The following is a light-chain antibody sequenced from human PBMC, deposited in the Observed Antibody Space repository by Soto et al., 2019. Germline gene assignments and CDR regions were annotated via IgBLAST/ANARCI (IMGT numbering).Light chain of an antibody. CDR1: QNINNY. V-gene: IGKV1-33*01. J-gene: IGKJ5*01. CDR3: QQYENLPT. CDR2: DAS. Sequence: DIQMTQSPSSLSSSVGYRFTVTCQASQNINNYLNWYQQKPGRAPKLLIYDASNLEAGVPSRFRGSGSGTDFTFTISRLQPEDIATYYCQQYENLPTFGQGTRLENK.